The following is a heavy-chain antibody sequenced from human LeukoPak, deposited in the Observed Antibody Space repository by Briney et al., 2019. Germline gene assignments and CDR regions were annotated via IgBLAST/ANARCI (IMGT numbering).Heavy chain of an antibody. CDR1: GASMSSYY. V-gene: IGHV4-59*01. Sequence: SETLSLTCTVSGASMSSYYWNWIRQPPGKGLEWIGYVFYTGSTNYNPSLKGRVTILIDMSKNQFPLNLSSVTAADTAVYYCAGDDKDAFDIWGQGTMVTVSS. CDR3: AGDDKDAFDI. CDR2: VFYTGST. D-gene: IGHD3-22*01. J-gene: IGHJ3*02.